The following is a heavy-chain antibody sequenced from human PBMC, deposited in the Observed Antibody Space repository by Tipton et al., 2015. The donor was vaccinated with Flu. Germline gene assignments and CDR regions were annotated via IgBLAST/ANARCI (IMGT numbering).Heavy chain of an antibody. Sequence: TLSLTCTVSGGSISSSSYYWGWIRQPPGKGLEWIGSIYYSGNTYYNPSLKSRVTISVDTSKNQFSLKLSSVTAADTAVYYCARAEIGDFDYWGQGTLVTVSS. CDR2: IYYSGNT. CDR1: GGSISSSSYY. CDR3: ARAEIGDFDY. J-gene: IGHJ4*02. V-gene: IGHV4-39*07. D-gene: IGHD2/OR15-2a*01.